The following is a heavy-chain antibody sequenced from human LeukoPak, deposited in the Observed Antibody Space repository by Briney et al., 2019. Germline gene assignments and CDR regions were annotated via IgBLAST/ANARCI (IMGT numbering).Heavy chain of an antibody. J-gene: IGHJ6*03. CDR3: ARDDGSGTQSPYYYYYYMDV. Sequence: VASVKVSCKASGYTFTSYGISWVRQAPGQGLEWMGWISAYNGNTNYAQKLQGRVTMTTDTSTSTAYMELRSLRSDDTAVYYCARDDGSGTQSPYYYYYYMDVWGKGTTVTISS. D-gene: IGHD3-10*01. V-gene: IGHV1-18*01. CDR2: ISAYNGNT. CDR1: GYTFTSYG.